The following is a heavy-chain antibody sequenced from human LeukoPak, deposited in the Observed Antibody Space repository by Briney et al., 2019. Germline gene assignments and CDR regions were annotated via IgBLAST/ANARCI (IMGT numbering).Heavy chain of an antibody. V-gene: IGHV1-2*02. J-gene: IGHJ6*02. CDR1: GYTFTGYY. CDR2: INPNSGGT. CDR3: ARVWYSSSWYPYYYYGMDV. Sequence: ASVKVSRKASGYTFTGYYMHWVRQAPGQGLEWMGWINPNSGGTNYAQKFQGRVTMTRDTSISTAYMELSRLRSDDTAVYYCARVWYSSSWYPYYYYGMDVWGQGTTVTVSS. D-gene: IGHD6-13*01.